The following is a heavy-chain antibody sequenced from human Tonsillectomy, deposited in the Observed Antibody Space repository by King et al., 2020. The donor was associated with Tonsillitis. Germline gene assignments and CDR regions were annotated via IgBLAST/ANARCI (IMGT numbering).Heavy chain of an antibody. CDR3: ARGGTNTFDY. J-gene: IGHJ4*02. D-gene: IGHD1-26*01. Sequence: EVQLVESGGGLVQPGGSLRLSCAASGFTFSDYWMHWVRQAPGKGLLWVSRINDDGSIHYDWSSTTYAESVEGRFTISRDNAKNTLYLQMHSLRAEDTAVYYCARGGTNTFDYWGQGTLVTVSS. CDR1: GFTFSDYW. V-gene: IGHV3-74*01. CDR2: INDDGSIHYDWSST.